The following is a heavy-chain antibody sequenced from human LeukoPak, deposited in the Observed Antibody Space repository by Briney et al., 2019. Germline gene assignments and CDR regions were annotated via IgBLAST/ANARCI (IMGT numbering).Heavy chain of an antibody. Sequence: GGSLRLSCAASGFTVSSNYISWVRQAPGKGLEWVSVIYSGGGTNYADSVKGRFTISRDNSKNTLYLQMNSLRAEDTTVYYCAKDRAEWTYAFDIWGQGTMVTVSS. CDR3: AKDRAEWTYAFDI. J-gene: IGHJ3*02. V-gene: IGHV3-53*05. CDR2: IYSGGGT. CDR1: GFTVSSNY. D-gene: IGHD3-3*01.